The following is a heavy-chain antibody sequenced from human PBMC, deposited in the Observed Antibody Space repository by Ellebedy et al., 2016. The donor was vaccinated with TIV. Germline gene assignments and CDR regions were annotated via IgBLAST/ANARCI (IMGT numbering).Heavy chain of an antibody. CDR1: VYTFTSYF. CDR2: INPTSGSS. J-gene: IGHJ4*02. Sequence: APVKVSCKASVYTFTSYFLYWVRQAPGQGLEWMGIINPTSGSSNYAQKFQGRVTMTRDTSTSTVYMDLSSLRSEDTAVYYCARGDNYYYDSSGYYYSYWGQGTLVTVSS. CDR3: ARGDNYYYDSSGYYYSY. V-gene: IGHV1-46*01. D-gene: IGHD3-22*01.